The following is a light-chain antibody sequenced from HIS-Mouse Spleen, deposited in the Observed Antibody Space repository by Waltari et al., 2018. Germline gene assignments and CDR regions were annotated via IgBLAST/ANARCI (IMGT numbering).Light chain of an antibody. Sequence: SYELTQPPSVSVSPGQTARITCSGDALPKKYAYWYQQKSGQAPVLGLSEDSKRPPGVPGRFSGSSSGTMATLTISGAQVEDEADYYCYSTDSSGNHRVFGGGTKLTVL. CDR2: EDS. V-gene: IGLV3-10*01. J-gene: IGLJ2*01. CDR3: YSTDSSGNHRV. CDR1: ALPKKY.